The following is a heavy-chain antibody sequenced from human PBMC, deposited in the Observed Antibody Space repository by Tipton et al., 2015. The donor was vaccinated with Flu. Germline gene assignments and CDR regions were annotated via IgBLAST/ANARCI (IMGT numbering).Heavy chain of an antibody. CDR3: AKEGGSSGSLDY. Sequence: QSGAEVKEPGASVRVSCKASGYSFVRFGITWVRQAPGQGLEWMGLISANNGDTKYAQKFQGRVTMTTDTSTSTVYMVLSSLRSDDTAVYYCAKEGGSSGSLDYWGQGTLVTASS. V-gene: IGHV1-18*04. D-gene: IGHD3-22*01. J-gene: IGHJ4*02. CDR2: ISANNGDT. CDR1: GYSFVRFG.